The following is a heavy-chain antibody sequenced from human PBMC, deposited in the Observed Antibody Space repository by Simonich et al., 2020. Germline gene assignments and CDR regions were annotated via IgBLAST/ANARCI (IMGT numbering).Heavy chain of an antibody. CDR2: MRSKAYGGTT. CDR3: TRHLGIGAFDI. Sequence: EVQLVESGGGLVQPGRSLRLSCTASGFTFGDDAMSWVRQAPGKGLEWVGFMRSKAYGGTTEYAAAGKGIFTISRDESKSIAYLQMNSQKTEDTAVYYCTRHLGIGAFDIWGQGTMVTVSS. V-gene: IGHV3-49*04. CDR1: GFTFGDDA. J-gene: IGHJ3*02. D-gene: IGHD7-27*01.